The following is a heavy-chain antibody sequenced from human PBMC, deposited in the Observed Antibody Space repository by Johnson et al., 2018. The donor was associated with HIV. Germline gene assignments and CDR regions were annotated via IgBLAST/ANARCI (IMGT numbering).Heavy chain of an antibody. CDR1: GFTFSNAW. CDR2: IKSKTDGGTT. Sequence: VQLVESGGGLVKPGGSLRLSCAASGFTFSNAWMSWVRQAPGKGLEWVGRIKSKTDGGTTDYAAPVKGRFTISRDDSKNTLYLQMNSLKTEDTAVYYCAKDGMLLRAFDIWGQGTMVTVSS. CDR3: AKDGMLLRAFDI. V-gene: IGHV3-15*01. D-gene: IGHD2-15*01. J-gene: IGHJ3*02.